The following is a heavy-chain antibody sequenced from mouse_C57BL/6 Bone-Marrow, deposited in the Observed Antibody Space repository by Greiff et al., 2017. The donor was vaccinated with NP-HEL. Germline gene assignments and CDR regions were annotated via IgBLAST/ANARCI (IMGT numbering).Heavy chain of an antibody. J-gene: IGHJ2*01. D-gene: IGHD2-2*01. CDR2: TGGT. V-gene: IGHV1-15*01. CDR3: TRGGLRLYYFDY. CDR1: GYTFTDYE. Sequence: QVQLQQSGAELVRPGASVTLSCKASGYTFTDYEMHWVKQTPVHGLKCTGGTAYNQKFKGKAILTADKSSSTAYMELRSLTSEDSAVYYCTRGGLRLYYFDYWGQGTTLTVSS.